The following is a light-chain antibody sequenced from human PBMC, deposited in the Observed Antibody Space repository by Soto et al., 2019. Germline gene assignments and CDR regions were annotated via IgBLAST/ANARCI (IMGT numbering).Light chain of an antibody. CDR1: QSVSNSS. V-gene: IGKV3-20*01. CDR2: AAS. J-gene: IGKJ2*01. Sequence: EIVLTQSPGTLSLSPGERATFSCRASQSVSNSSLAWYHQKPGQAPRLLLFAASRRATGIPDTVSGSGSGTDFTLTISRLEPEDFAVYYCQVYGNSPMYTFGQGTRLELK. CDR3: QVYGNSPMYT.